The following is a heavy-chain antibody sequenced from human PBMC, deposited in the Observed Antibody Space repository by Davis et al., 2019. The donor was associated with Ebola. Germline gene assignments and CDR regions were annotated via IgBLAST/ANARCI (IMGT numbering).Heavy chain of an antibody. CDR1: GFTLSSYA. CDR3: AKIPAAGFNFDF. D-gene: IGHD6-13*01. CDR2: IWYDANNK. V-gene: IGHV3-30*02. Sequence: PGGSLRLSCAASGFTLSSYAMSWVRQAPGKGLEWVAFIWYDANNKNYADSVKGRFAISRDTSKNMVYLDMNILRAEDTAVYYCAKIPAAGFNFDFWGQGTLVTVSS. J-gene: IGHJ4*02.